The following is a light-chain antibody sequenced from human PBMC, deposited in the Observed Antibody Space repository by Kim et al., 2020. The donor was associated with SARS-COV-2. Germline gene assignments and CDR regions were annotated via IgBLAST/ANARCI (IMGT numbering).Light chain of an antibody. CDR2: AAS. CDR1: QSVASD. V-gene: IGKV3-15*01. Sequence: VSPGERATLSCRASQSVASDLAWYQQKPGQAPRLLIYAASTRATGIPAGFSGSGPGTEFTLTISSLQSEDFAVYYCQQYNNWPPYTFAQGTKLEI. J-gene: IGKJ2*01. CDR3: QQYNNWPPYT.